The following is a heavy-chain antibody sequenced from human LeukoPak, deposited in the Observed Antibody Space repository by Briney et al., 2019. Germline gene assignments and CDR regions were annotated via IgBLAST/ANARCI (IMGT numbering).Heavy chain of an antibody. CDR3: ARARKEIGYDDWFDP. D-gene: IGHD5-12*01. CDR1: GYTFSEYY. J-gene: IGHJ5*02. Sequence: ASVKVSCKASGYTFSEYYLHWVRQAPGQGLEWMGWINPSSGNTNSAQKFQGRVTMTRDTSITTAYMELSRLRSDDTAVYYCARARKEIGYDDWFDPWGQGTLVTVSS. CDR2: INPSSGNT. V-gene: IGHV1-2*02.